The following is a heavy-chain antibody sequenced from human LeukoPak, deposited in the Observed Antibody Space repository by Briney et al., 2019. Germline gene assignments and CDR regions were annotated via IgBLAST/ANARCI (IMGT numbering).Heavy chain of an antibody. J-gene: IGHJ4*02. CDR1: GFTFINYA. V-gene: IGHV3-23*01. D-gene: IGHD1-1*01. CDR2: ISVSGGST. Sequence: GGSLRRSCAASGFTFINYAVSWVRQAPGKGLEWVSVISVSGGSTYYADSVKGRFTISRDNSKSTLYLQMNSLRAEDTAVYYCAKARDEAILGTTFHYWGQGTLVTVSS. CDR3: AKARDEAILGTTFHY.